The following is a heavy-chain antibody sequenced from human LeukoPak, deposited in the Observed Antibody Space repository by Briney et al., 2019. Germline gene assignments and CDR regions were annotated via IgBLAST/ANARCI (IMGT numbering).Heavy chain of an antibody. Sequence: SETLSLTCTVSGGSISSSSYYWGWIRQPPGKGLEWIGSIYYSGSTYYNPSLKSRVTISVDTSKNQFSLKLSSVTAADTAVYYCARELLYGQWELFYFDYWGQGTLVTASS. D-gene: IGHD1-26*01. V-gene: IGHV4-39*07. CDR2: IYYSGST. CDR3: ARELLYGQWELFYFDY. J-gene: IGHJ4*02. CDR1: GGSISSSSYY.